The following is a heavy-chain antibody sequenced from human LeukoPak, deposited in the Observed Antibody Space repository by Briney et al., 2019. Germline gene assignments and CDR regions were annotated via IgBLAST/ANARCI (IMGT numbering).Heavy chain of an antibody. CDR1: GGSFSGYY. Sequence: PSETLSLTCAVYGGSFSGYYWSWIRQPPGKGLEWIGEINHSGSTNYNPSLKSRVTISVATSKNQFSLKLSSVTAADTAVYYCARGLIRGYSYGYGFDYWGQGTLVTVSS. J-gene: IGHJ4*02. CDR3: ARGLIRGYSYGYGFDY. D-gene: IGHD5-18*01. CDR2: INHSGST. V-gene: IGHV4-34*01.